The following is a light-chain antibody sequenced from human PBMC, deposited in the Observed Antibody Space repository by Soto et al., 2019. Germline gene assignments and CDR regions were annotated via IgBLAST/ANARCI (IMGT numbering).Light chain of an antibody. CDR3: QQYGGSPFT. Sequence: EIVLTQSPATLALSSGERATLSCGASQSVSTNYLAWYQQKPGLAPRLLIYDASSRATGISDRFSGSGSGTDFALTISRLETDDSAVYYCQQYGGSPFTFGPGTRLEIK. V-gene: IGKV3D-20*01. J-gene: IGKJ5*01. CDR2: DAS. CDR1: QSVSTNY.